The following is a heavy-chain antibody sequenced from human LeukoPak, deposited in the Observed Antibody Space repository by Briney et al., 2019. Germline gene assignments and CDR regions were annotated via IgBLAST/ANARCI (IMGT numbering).Heavy chain of an antibody. D-gene: IGHD3-22*01. Sequence: PGGSLRLSCAASGFTFSTYAMSWVRQAPGKGLEWVSGVSVSGGTTHHADSVKGRFTISRNNSNNTLYLQMNSLRDEDTGVYYCARDPLDSSGYYCGGSFDYWGQGTLVIVSS. V-gene: IGHV3-23*01. CDR2: VSVSGGTT. J-gene: IGHJ4*02. CDR3: ARDPLDSSGYYCGGSFDY. CDR1: GFTFSTYA.